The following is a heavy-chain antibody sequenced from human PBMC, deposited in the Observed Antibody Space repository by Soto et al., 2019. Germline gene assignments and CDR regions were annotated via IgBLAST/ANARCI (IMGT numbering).Heavy chain of an antibody. D-gene: IGHD3-16*01. Sequence: GASVKVSCKASGYTFTSYDINWVRPATGQGLEWMGWMNPNSSNTAYAQKFQGRVTMTRNTSISTAYMELSSLRSEDTAVYYCARLKQDYAVAWGQGTLVTVSS. V-gene: IGHV1-8*01. CDR3: ARLKQDYAVA. J-gene: IGHJ5*02. CDR2: MNPNSSNT. CDR1: GYTFTSYD.